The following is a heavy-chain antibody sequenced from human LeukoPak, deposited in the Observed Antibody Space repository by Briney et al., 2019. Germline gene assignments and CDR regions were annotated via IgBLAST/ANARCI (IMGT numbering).Heavy chain of an antibody. CDR3: ARDMSVGLRLGELSLSSYFDY. D-gene: IGHD3-16*02. V-gene: IGHV4-61*02. CDR2: IYTSGST. CDR1: GGSISSSSYY. Sequence: PSETLSLTCTVSGGSISSSSYYWSWIRQPAGKGLEWIGRIYTSGSTNYNPSLKSRVTVSVDTSKNQFSLKLISVTAADTAVYYCARDMSVGLRLGELSLSSYFDYWGQGTLVTVSS. J-gene: IGHJ4*02.